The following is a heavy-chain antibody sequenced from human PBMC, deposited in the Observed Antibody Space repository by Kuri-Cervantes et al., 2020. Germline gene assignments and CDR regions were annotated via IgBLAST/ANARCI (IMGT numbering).Heavy chain of an antibody. CDR2: IWYDGSSK. J-gene: IGHJ4*02. D-gene: IGHD6-19*01. V-gene: IGHV3-33*01. CDR1: GFIFSSYG. Sequence: GGSLRLSCAASGFIFSSYGTHWVRQAPGKGLEWVAVIWYDGSSKYSADSVKGRFTISRGNSKNTLYLQMNSLRAEDTAVYYCAREYSSGWYFDDWGQGTLVTVSS. CDR3: AREYSSGWYFDD.